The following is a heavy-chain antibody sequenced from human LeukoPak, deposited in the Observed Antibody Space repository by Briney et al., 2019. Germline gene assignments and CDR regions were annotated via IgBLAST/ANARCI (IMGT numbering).Heavy chain of an antibody. Sequence: PGGSLRLSCAASGFTFSSYAMSRVRQAPGKGLEWVPYISSSGSTIYYADSVKGRFTISRDNAKNSLYLQMNNLRAEDTAVYYCARVHYYDSSGQDAFDIWGQGTMVTVSS. CDR3: ARVHYYDSSGQDAFDI. CDR2: ISSSGSTI. J-gene: IGHJ3*02. D-gene: IGHD3-22*01. CDR1: GFTFSSYA. V-gene: IGHV3-48*04.